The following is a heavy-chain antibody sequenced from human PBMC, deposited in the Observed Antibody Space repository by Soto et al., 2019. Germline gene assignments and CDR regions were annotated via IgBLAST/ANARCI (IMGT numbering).Heavy chain of an antibody. V-gene: IGHV1-69*06. CDR3: ASRVHGYRGFATDC. D-gene: IGHD5-12*01. CDR2: IVPIFGSA. Sequence: QVQLVQSGAEVKKPGSSVKVSCKASGGTFNSYGLSWVRQAPGQGLEWMGRIVPIFGSANYAQKFQGRVTITADKSTSTAYMELSSLRSEDTAVYYCASRVHGYRGFATDCWGQGTLVTVSS. CDR1: GGTFNSYG. J-gene: IGHJ4*02.